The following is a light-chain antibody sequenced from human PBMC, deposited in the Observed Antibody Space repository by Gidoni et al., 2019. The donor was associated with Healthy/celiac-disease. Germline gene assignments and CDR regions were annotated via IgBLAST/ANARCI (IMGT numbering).Light chain of an antibody. J-gene: IGKJ4*01. Sequence: IQITQSPSSLSASVGDRVTINCQASQDMSNYLNWYQQKPGNAPKLLIYAASNLETGVPSRFSGSGSGTDFTFTSSRLQPEDIATYYRQQYDNLPLTFGGXTKVEIK. V-gene: IGKV1-33*01. CDR3: QQYDNLPLT. CDR2: AAS. CDR1: QDMSNY.